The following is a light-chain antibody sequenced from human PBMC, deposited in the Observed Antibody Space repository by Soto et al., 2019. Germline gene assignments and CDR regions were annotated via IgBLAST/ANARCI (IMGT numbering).Light chain of an antibody. J-gene: IGKJ5*01. CDR1: QSVSNNY. Sequence: ELVLTPSPGTLSLSPGERATLSCRAIQSVSNNYLAWYQQKPCQAPRLLIYASSSLQSGVPSRFSGSVSGPDFTLTISSLQPEDFATYYCQQSYSTPITFGQGTRLEIK. V-gene: IGKV3-20*01. CDR3: QQSYSTPIT. CDR2: ASS.